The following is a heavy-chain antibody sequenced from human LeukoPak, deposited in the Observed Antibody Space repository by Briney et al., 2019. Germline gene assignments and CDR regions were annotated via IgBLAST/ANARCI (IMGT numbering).Heavy chain of an antibody. D-gene: IGHD6-13*01. Sequence: PSETLSLTCTVSGGSISSYYWSWIRQPAGKGLEWIGRIYTSGSTNYNPSLKNRVTMSVDTSKNQFSLKLSSVTAADTAVYYCARDRQQLVPWYYYYMDVWGKGTTVTVSS. CDR1: GGSISSYY. J-gene: IGHJ6*03. V-gene: IGHV4-4*07. CDR3: ARDRQQLVPWYYYYMDV. CDR2: IYTSGST.